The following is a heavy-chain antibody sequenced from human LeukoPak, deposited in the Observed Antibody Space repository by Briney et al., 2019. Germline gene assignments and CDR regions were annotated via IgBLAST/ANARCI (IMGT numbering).Heavy chain of an antibody. V-gene: IGHV4-4*09. CDR2: TYTSGDT. CDR3: ARTARVFDY. D-gene: IGHD5-18*01. J-gene: IGHJ4*02. Sequence: SETLSLTCTVSGYSIASFYLSWIRQPPGGGLEVIGYTYTSGDTNYNPSLKSRVTISLDTPRNQLSLKMNSVTAADTAVYYCARTARVFDYWGQGILVTVSS. CDR1: GYSIASFY.